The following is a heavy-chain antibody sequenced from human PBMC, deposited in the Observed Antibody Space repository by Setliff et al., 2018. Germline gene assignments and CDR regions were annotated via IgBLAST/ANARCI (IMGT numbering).Heavy chain of an antibody. CDR3: ASAHYYSGYIEYFQY. Sequence: ASVKVSCKAAGFTSTNYAIHWVRQAPGQRPECMGWIHAGNGDTKYSQRFQGRVTITRDTSASTVYMELSSLRSEDTAVYYCASAHYYSGYIEYFQYWGQGTLVTVSS. CDR2: IHAGNGDT. D-gene: IGHD5-12*01. V-gene: IGHV1-3*01. CDR1: GFTSTNYA. J-gene: IGHJ1*01.